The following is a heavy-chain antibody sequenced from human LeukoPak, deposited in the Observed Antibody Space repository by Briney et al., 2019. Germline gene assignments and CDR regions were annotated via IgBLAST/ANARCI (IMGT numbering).Heavy chain of an antibody. CDR3: AKVLQTYDFWSGSLDY. J-gene: IGHJ4*02. V-gene: IGHV3-23*01. CDR1: GFTFSSYA. D-gene: IGHD3-3*01. Sequence: GGSLRLSCAASGFTFSSYAMSWVRQAPGKGLEWVSAISGSGGSTYYADSVKGRFTISRDNSKNTLYLQMNSLRVEDTAVYYCAKVLQTYDFWSGSLDYWGQGTLVTVSS. CDR2: ISGSGGST.